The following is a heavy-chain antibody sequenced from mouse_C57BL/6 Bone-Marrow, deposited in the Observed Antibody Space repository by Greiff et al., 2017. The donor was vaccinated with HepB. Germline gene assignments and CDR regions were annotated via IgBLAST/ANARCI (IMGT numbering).Heavy chain of an antibody. Sequence: QVQLKQPGAELVMPGASVKLSCKASGYTFTSYWMHWVKQRPGQGLEWIGEIDPSDSYTNYNQKFKGKSTLTVDKSSSTAYMQLSSLTSEDSAVYYCARSGDDYDDGGFAYWGQGTLVTVSA. V-gene: IGHV1-69*01. D-gene: IGHD2-4*01. J-gene: IGHJ3*01. CDR1: GYTFTSYW. CDR3: ARSGDDYDDGGFAY. CDR2: IDPSDSYT.